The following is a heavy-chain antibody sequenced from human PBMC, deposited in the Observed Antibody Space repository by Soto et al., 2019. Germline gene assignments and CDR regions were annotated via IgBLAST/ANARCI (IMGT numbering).Heavy chain of an antibody. CDR1: GGSISNYY. Sequence: QVQLQESGPGLVKPSETLSLTCIVSGGSISNYYWSWIRQPPGKGLEWIGYIYYRGSTNYNPSLKRRVTISVDTSKNQFSLKLSYVTAADTAVYYCARGGYNWNDVTDYWGQGTLVTVSS. CDR3: ARGGYNWNDVTDY. D-gene: IGHD1-20*01. CDR2: IYYRGST. V-gene: IGHV4-59*01. J-gene: IGHJ4*02.